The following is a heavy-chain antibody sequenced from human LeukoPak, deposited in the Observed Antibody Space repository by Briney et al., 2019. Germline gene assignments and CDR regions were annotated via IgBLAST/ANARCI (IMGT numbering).Heavy chain of an antibody. J-gene: IGHJ4*02. CDR1: GFTFSSYG. D-gene: IGHD3-3*01. Sequence: GGSLRLSCAASGFTFSSYGMHWVRQAPGKGLEWVAFIRYDGSNKYYVDSVKGRFTISRDNSKNTLYVQMNSLRVEDTAVYYCAKGAGYYDFWSGYHIDYWGQGTLVTVSS. V-gene: IGHV3-30*02. CDR3: AKGAGYYDFWSGYHIDY. CDR2: IRYDGSNK.